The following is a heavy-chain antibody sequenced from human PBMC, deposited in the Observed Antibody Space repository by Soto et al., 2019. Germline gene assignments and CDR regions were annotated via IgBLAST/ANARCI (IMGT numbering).Heavy chain of an antibody. CDR3: AHRPRGYSYYFDY. CDR2: LYWDDDK. J-gene: IGHJ4*02. CDR1: GFSLSNRGVG. Sequence: QITLKESGPTLVKPTQPLTLTCTFSGFSLSNRGVGVGWIRQPPGKALEWLALLYWDDDKGYSPSLKSRLTITKDTSKNQVVLTVTNMDPVDTATYYCAHRPRGYSYYFDYWGQGTLVTVSS. D-gene: IGHD5-18*01. V-gene: IGHV2-5*02.